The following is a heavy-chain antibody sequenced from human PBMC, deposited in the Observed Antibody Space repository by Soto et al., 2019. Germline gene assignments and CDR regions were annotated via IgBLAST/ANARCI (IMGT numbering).Heavy chain of an antibody. J-gene: IGHJ6*02. CDR3: ARDWRDYDFWSGYLDV. CDR2: ISSSSSYI. D-gene: IGHD3-3*01. Sequence: GGSLRLSCAAPGFTFRSYSLNWVRQAPGKGVEWVSSISSSSSYIYYADSVKGRFTISRDNAKNSLYLQMNSLRAEDTAVYYCARDWRDYDFWSGYLDVWGQGTTVTVSS. CDR1: GFTFRSYS. V-gene: IGHV3-21*01.